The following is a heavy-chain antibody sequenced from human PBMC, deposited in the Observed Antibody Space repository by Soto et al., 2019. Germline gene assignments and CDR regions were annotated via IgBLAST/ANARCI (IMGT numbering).Heavy chain of an antibody. J-gene: IGHJ3*01. D-gene: IGHD1-26*01. V-gene: IGHV4-59*01. Sequence: PSETLSLTCADSGVSINSYYWSWIRQPPGKALEWIGYIYYSGTTNYNPSLKSRVTISVDTSKNQFSLRLSSVTAADTAVYYCARAGGRYAITAYDVWGPGTLVTVS. CDR1: GVSINSYY. CDR2: IYYSGTT. CDR3: ARAGGRYAITAYDV.